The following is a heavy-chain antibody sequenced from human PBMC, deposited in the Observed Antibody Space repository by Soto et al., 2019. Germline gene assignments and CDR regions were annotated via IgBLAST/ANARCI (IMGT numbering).Heavy chain of an antibody. CDR3: AKVSILTESYHYYGMDV. CDR2: SRDKPQGYST. J-gene: IGHJ6*02. Sequence: PWGSLRLSCAGSGFTLSDHYIDWVRQAPGKGLEWVGRSRDKPQGYSTAYAASVKGRFTTSRDESKNTLYLQMNSLRAEDTAVYYCAKVSILTESYHYYGMDVWGQGTTVTVSS. V-gene: IGHV3-72*01. CDR1: GFTLSDHY. D-gene: IGHD3-9*01.